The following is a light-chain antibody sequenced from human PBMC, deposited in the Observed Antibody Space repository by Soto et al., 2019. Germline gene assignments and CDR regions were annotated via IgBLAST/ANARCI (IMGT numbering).Light chain of an antibody. V-gene: IGKV3-11*01. CDR1: QSVSSY. Sequence: EIVLTQSPATLSLSPGERATLSCRASQSVSSYLAWYQQKPGQAPRLLIYDASSRATGIPARFSGSGSGTDFTLTISSLEPEDVAVYYCQQRSNFFGPGTKVDIK. CDR3: QQRSNF. J-gene: IGKJ3*01. CDR2: DAS.